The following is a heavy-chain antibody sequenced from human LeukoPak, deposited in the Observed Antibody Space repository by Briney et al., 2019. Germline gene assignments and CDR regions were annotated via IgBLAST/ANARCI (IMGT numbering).Heavy chain of an antibody. CDR1: DVSIFRSNW. J-gene: IGHJ4*02. V-gene: IGHV4-4*02. CDR2: ISPSGST. CDR3: ARSPTKRVTEYY. Sequence: PSGTLSLTCAVSDVSIFRSNWWSWVRQPPGQGLEWIGQISPSGSTNYSPSLKSRVTISVDKSKTQFSLRLTSGTAADTAIYYCARSPTKRVTEYYWGQGTLVTVSS. D-gene: IGHD5-18*01.